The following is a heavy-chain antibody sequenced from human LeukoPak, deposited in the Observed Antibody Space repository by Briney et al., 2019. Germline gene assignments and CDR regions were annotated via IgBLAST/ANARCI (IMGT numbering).Heavy chain of an antibody. V-gene: IGHV3-30*18. D-gene: IGHD6-13*01. J-gene: IGHJ4*02. CDR1: GFTFSSYG. CDR3: AKVFRLGLYSSSYFDY. Sequence: GGSLRLSCAASGFTFSSYGMHWVRQAPGKGLEWVAVISYDGSNKYYADSVKGRFTISRDNSKNTLYLQMNSLRAEDTAVYYCAKVFRLGLYSSSYFDYWGQETLVTVSS. CDR2: ISYDGSNK.